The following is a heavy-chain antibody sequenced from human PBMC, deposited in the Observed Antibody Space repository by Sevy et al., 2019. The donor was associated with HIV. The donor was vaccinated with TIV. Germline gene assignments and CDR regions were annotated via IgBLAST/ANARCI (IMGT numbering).Heavy chain of an antibody. CDR2: ISWNSDSI. D-gene: IGHD3-16*01. CDR3: AKGGGAHGKYYYYMDV. Sequence: GGSLRLSCAASGFTFDDYAMHWVRQAPGKGLEWVSGISWNSDSIGYADSVKGRFTISRDNAKNSLYLQMNSLRAEDTALYYCAKGGGAHGKYYYYMDVWGKGTTVTVSS. J-gene: IGHJ6*03. V-gene: IGHV3-9*01. CDR1: GFTFDDYA.